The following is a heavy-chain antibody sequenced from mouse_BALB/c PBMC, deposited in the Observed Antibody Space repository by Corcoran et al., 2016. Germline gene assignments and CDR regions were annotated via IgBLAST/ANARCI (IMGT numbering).Heavy chain of an antibody. V-gene: IGHV3-6*02. J-gene: IGHJ3*01. D-gene: IGHD2-4*01. Sequence: DVQLQESGPGLVKPSQSLSLTCSVTGYSITSGYYWNWIRQFPGNKLEWMGYISYDGSNNYNPSLKNRISITRNTSKNQFFLKLNSVTTEDTATYYCARVSFYYEWFAYWGQGNLVTVS. CDR2: ISYDGSN. CDR1: GYSITSGYY. CDR3: ARVSFYYEWFAY.